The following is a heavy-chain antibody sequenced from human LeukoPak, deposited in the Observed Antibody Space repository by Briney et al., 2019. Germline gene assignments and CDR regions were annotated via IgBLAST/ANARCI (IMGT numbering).Heavy chain of an antibody. CDR3: ASSGSYRFDY. Sequence: GGSMRLSCAASGFTFSSYSMNWVRQAPGKGLEWVSHITASGTAMFYADSVKGRFTISRDNAKNSLYLQMNSLRDEDTAVYYCASSGSYRFDYWGQGTLVTVSS. D-gene: IGHD1-26*01. CDR1: GFTFSSYS. J-gene: IGHJ4*02. CDR2: ITASGTAM. V-gene: IGHV3-48*02.